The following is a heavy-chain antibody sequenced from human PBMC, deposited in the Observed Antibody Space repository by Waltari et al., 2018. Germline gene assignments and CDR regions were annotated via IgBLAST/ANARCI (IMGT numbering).Heavy chain of an antibody. V-gene: IGHV4-39*01. Sequence: QLQLQESGPGLVTASETLSLTCTVSGDSISSSSYYWDWVRQPPAKGLEWIGNMYYSGSTYYNPSLKSRVTISGDTSKSQFSLKLSSVTAADTSMYYCVRHARTTSGGKHFDHWGQGMLVTVSP. CDR1: GDSISSSSYY. CDR3: VRHARTTSGGKHFDH. J-gene: IGHJ4*02. CDR2: MYYSGST. D-gene: IGHD2-15*01.